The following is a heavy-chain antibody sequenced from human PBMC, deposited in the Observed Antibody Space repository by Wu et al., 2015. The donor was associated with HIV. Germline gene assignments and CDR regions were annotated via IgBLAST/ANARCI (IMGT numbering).Heavy chain of an antibody. J-gene: IGHJ3*02. CDR3: VVATINAFDI. V-gene: IGHV1-8*01. CDR1: GYSFSNYG. CDR2: MNPKHGGS. Sequence: QIQLVQPGTEVKKPGTSVKVSCEGFGYSFSNYGITWVRQASGRGLEWLGWMNPKHGGSGSIQKILGRVTMTRDISTSTAYMELSRLRSDDTAVYFCVVATINAFDIWGHGTAVTVSS. D-gene: IGHD5-24*01.